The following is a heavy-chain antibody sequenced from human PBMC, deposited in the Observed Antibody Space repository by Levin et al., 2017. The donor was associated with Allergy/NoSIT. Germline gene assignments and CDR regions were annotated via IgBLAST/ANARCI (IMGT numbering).Heavy chain of an antibody. Sequence: ASVKVSCKASGYTFTSYYMHWVRQAPGQGLEWMGIINPSGGSTSYAQKFQGRVTMTRDTSTSTVYMELSSLRSEDTAVYYCAREMSPAAGTGSDYYDSSGYGSWFDPWGQGTLVTVSS. D-gene: IGHD3-22*01. CDR2: INPSGGST. CDR1: GYTFTSYY. J-gene: IGHJ5*02. CDR3: AREMSPAAGTGSDYYDSSGYGSWFDP. V-gene: IGHV1-46*01.